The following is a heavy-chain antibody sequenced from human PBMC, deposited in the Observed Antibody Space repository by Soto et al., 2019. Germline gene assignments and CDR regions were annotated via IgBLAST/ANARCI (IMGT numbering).Heavy chain of an antibody. CDR2: ISYDGSNK. V-gene: IGHV3-30*18. CDR3: AKDSSGFSYYFDY. D-gene: IGHD6-19*01. J-gene: IGHJ4*02. Sequence: GGSLRLSCAASGFTFSSYGMHWVRQAPGKGLEWVAVISYDGSNKYYADSVKGRFTISRDNSKNTLYLQMNSLRAEDTAVYYCAKDSSGFSYYFDYWGQGTLVTVSS. CDR1: GFTFSSYG.